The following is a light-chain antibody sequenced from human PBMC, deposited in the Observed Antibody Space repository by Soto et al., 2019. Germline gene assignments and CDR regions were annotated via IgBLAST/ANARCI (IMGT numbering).Light chain of an antibody. J-gene: IGKJ4*01. Sequence: DIQMTQSLSSLSASVGDRVTITCQASQDISNYLNWYQQKPGKAPKLLIYDASNLETGVPSRFSGSGSGTDFTFTISSLQPEDFATYYCQQYENLPLTFGGGTKVEMK. CDR1: QDISNY. CDR2: DAS. V-gene: IGKV1-33*01. CDR3: QQYENLPLT.